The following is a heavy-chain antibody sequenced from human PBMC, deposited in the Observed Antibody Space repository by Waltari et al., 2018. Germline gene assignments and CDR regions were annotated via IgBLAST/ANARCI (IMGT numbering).Heavy chain of an antibody. CDR2: INSDGSST. CDR3: ARPDYDILGFDP. J-gene: IGHJ5*02. CDR1: GFTFSSYW. Sequence: EVQLVESGGGLVQPGGSLRLSCAASGFTFSSYWMHWVRQAPGKGLVWVSRINSDGSSTSYADSVKGRFTISRDNSKNTLYLQMNSLRAEDTAVYYCARPDYDILGFDPWGQGTLVTVSS. V-gene: IGHV3-74*01. D-gene: IGHD3-9*01.